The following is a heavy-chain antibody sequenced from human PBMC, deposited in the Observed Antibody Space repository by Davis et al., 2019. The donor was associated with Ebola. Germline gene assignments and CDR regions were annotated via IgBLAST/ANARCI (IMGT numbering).Heavy chain of an antibody. D-gene: IGHD2-15*01. CDR2: ISSSGSTI. J-gene: IGHJ6*02. Sequence: GESLKISCAASGFTFSDYYMNWIRQAPGKGLEWVSYISSSGSTIYYADSVKGRFTISRDNAKNSLYLQMNSLRAEDTAVYYCAKTGGSCYPCGVHYYGMDVWGQGTTVTVSS. V-gene: IGHV3-11*01. CDR3: AKTGGSCYPCGVHYYGMDV. CDR1: GFTFSDYY.